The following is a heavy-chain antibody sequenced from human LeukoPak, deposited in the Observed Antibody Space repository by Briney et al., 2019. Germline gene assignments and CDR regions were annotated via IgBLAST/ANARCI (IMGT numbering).Heavy chain of an antibody. J-gene: IGHJ6*02. CDR1: GYNFPNYW. Sequence: GESLKISCQGSGYNFPNYWIGWARQMPGEGLEWMGIIYPGNSDTRYSPSFQGQVTISADKSISTAYLQWSSLKASDTAIYYCARLKVSGTIPPNYYYGMDVWGQGTTVTVSS. V-gene: IGHV5-51*01. CDR2: IYPGNSDT. CDR3: ARLKVSGTIPPNYYYGMDV. D-gene: IGHD3-10*01.